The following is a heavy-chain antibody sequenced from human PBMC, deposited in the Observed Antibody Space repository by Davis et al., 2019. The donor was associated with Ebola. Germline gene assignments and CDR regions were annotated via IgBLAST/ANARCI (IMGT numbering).Heavy chain of an antibody. CDR2: ISGSGGST. CDR1: VITFSSYA. Sequence: GESLKISCTDSVITFSSYAMTWVRQAPGKGLEWVSAISGSGGSTYYADSVKGRFTISRDNSKKTLYLQMNSLRAEDTAVYYCARDMNTAMVLYDYGMDVWGTGTTVTVSS. J-gene: IGHJ6*04. CDR3: ARDMNTAMVLYDYGMDV. D-gene: IGHD5-18*01. V-gene: IGHV3-23*01.